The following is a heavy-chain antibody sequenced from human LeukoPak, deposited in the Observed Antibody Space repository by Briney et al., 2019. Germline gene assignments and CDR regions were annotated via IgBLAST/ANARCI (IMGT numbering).Heavy chain of an antibody. D-gene: IGHD3-22*01. J-gene: IGHJ3*02. CDR3: ARGKNRLHYYDSSGYWAWDAFDI. CDR2: IYYSGST. Sequence: SETLSLTRTVSGGSISSGDYYWSWIRQPPGKGLEWIGYIYYSGSTYYNPSLKSRVTISVDTSKNQFSLKLSSVTAADTAVYYCARGKNRLHYYDSSGYWAWDAFDIWGQGTMVTVSS. V-gene: IGHV4-30-4*01. CDR1: GGSISSGDYY.